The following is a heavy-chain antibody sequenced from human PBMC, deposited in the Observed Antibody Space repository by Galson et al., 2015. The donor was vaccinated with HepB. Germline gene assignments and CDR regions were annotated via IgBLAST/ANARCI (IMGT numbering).Heavy chain of an antibody. D-gene: IGHD5-24*01. CDR3: AGYGDGDNSWYCGL. V-gene: IGHV4-59*01. CDR2: IYYSGST. J-gene: IGHJ2*01. Sequence: ETLSLTCTVSGGSISSYYWSWIRQPPGEGLEWIGYIYYSGSTNYNPSLKSRVTISVDTSKNQFSLKLSSVTAADTAVYYCAGYGDGDNSWYCGLWGRGTLVRASS. CDR1: GGSISSYY.